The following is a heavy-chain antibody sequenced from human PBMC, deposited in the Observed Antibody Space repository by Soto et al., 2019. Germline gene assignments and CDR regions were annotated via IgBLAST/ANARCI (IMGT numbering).Heavy chain of an antibody. V-gene: IGHV1-18*04. D-gene: IGHD3-9*01. CDR1: GYTFTSYG. CDR3: ARAERVLVNFDWPSYYFDY. CDR2: ISAYNGNT. Sequence: ASVKVSCKASGYTFTSYGISWVRQAPGQGLEWMGWISAYNGNTNYAQKLQGRVTMTTDTSTSTAYMELSSLRSEDTAVYYCARAERVLVNFDWPSYYFDYWGQGTLVTVSS. J-gene: IGHJ4*02.